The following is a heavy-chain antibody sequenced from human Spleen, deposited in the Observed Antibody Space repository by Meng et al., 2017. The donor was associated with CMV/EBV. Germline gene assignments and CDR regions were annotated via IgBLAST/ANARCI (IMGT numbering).Heavy chain of an antibody. CDR1: GGSISSSSYY. CDR2: IYYSGST. J-gene: IGHJ4*02. Sequence: SETLSLTCTVSGGSISSSSYYWGWIRQPPGKGLEWIGSIYYSGSTYYNPSLKSRVTISVDTSKNQFSLKLSSVTAADTAVYYCARTSLKVGLTVFDFWGQGTLVTVSS. CDR3: ARTSLKVGLTVFDF. D-gene: IGHD1-26*01. V-gene: IGHV4-39*07.